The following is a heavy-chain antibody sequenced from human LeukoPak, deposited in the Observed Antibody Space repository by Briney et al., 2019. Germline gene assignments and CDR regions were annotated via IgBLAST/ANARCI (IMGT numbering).Heavy chain of an antibody. V-gene: IGHV3-48*04. J-gene: IGHJ6*03. CDR3: ARDWGSSWPHYYYMDV. Sequence: GGSLRLSCAASGFSLSSYSMNWVRQAPGKGPEWLSYISSSSSTIYYADSVKGRFTISRDNAKNSLYLQMNSLRAEDTAVYYCARDWGSSWPHYYYMDVWGKGTTVTVSS. CDR1: GFSLSSYS. D-gene: IGHD3-16*01. CDR2: ISSSSSTI.